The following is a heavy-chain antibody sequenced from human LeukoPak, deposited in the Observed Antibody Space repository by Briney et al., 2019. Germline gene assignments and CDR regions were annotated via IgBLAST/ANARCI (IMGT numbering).Heavy chain of an antibody. V-gene: IGHV3-23*01. D-gene: IGHD2-2*03. CDR2: LNGGRT. CDR3: VKEVTGYGYFDY. J-gene: IGHJ4*02. Sequence: GGSLRLSCVASGFTFSNYAMSWVRQAPGKGLEWIAALNGGRTFFQDSVRGRFTISRDNSKNTLYLQLNSLGGDDTAVYYCVKEVTGYGYFDYWGRGTLVTVSS. CDR1: GFTFSNYA.